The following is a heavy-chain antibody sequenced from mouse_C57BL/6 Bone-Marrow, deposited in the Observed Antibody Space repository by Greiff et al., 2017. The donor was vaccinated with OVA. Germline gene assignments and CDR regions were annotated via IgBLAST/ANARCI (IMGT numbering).Heavy chain of an antibody. V-gene: IGHV5-6*01. D-gene: IGHD2-2*01. CDR2: ISSGGSYT. CDR1: GFTFSSYG. J-gene: IGHJ3*01. Sequence: VKLMESGGDLVKPGGSLKLSCAASGFTFSSYGMSWVRQTPDKRLEWVATISSGGSYTYYPDSVKGRFTISRDNAKNTLYLQMSSLKSEDTAMYYCARQNYGYDEAWFAYWGQGTLVTVSA. CDR3: ARQNYGYDEAWFAY.